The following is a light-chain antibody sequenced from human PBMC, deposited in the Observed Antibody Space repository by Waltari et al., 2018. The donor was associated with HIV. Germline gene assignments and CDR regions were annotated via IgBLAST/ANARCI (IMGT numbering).Light chain of an antibody. V-gene: IGLV2-14*03. CDR2: DVN. CDR1: RGAVGAYDY. J-gene: IGLJ1*01. CDR3: SSYTTSSTYV. Sequence: QSALPQPGSVSGSPGPSIPISCARTRGAVGAYDYVPWYQQHPAKAPKLMIYDVNNRPSGVSHRFSGSKSATTASLTISGLQAEDEADYYCSSYTTSSTYVFGTGTKVTVL.